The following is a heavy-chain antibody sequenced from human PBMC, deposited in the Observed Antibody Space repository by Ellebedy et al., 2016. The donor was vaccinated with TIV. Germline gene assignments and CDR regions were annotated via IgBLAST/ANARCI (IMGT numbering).Heavy chain of an antibody. Sequence: PGGSLRLSCAASGFTFRHSVMTRVRQAPGKGLEWVSTITQGGGASYYADSVKGRFTISRDNSNDTVYMELRSLRAEDTAIYYCAKQVEPRFYINFWGQGTLVTVSS. CDR3: AKQVEPRFYINF. V-gene: IGHV3-23*01. J-gene: IGHJ4*02. D-gene: IGHD2/OR15-2a*01. CDR2: ITQGGGAS. CDR1: GFTFRHSV.